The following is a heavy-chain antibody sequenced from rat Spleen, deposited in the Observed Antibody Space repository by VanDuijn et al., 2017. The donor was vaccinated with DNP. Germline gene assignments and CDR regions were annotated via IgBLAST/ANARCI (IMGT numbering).Heavy chain of an antibody. Sequence: EVQLVESGGGLVQPGRSLKLSCAASGFTFSDYAMAWVRQAPKKGLEWVATISYDGSRTYYGDSVKGRFTISRDNAKSTLYLQMNSLRSEDMATYYCARWGGDYFDYWGQGVMVTVSS. CDR1: GFTFSDYA. CDR2: ISYDGSRT. J-gene: IGHJ2*01. V-gene: IGHV5-17*01. CDR3: ARWGGDYFDY.